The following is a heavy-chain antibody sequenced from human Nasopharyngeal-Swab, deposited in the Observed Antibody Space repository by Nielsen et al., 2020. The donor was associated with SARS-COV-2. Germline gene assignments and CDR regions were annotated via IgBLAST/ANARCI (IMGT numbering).Heavy chain of an antibody. J-gene: IGHJ4*02. CDR3: ARQEEGGSN. CDR1: GYSTSSGYY. Sequence: GSLRLSCTVSGYSTSSGYYWGWIRQPPGKGLEWIGSIYYSGSTYYNPSLKSRVTISVDTSKNQFSLKLSSVTAADTAVYYCARQEEGGSNWGQGTLVTVSS. D-gene: IGHD1-26*01. V-gene: IGHV4-38-2*02. CDR2: IYYSGST.